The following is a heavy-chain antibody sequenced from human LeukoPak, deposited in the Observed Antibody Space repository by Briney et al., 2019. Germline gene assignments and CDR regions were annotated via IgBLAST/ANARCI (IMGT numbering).Heavy chain of an antibody. CDR1: GYTFTSYY. Sequence: GASVKVSCKASGYTFTSYYMHWVRQAPGQGLEWMGIINPSGGSTSYAQKFQGRVTMTRDMSTSTVYMELSSLRSEDTAVYYCARDQGNAYGWGYYYYYMDVWGKGTTVTVSS. V-gene: IGHV1-46*01. D-gene: IGHD1-1*01. CDR2: INPSGGST. J-gene: IGHJ6*03. CDR3: ARDQGNAYGWGYYYYYMDV.